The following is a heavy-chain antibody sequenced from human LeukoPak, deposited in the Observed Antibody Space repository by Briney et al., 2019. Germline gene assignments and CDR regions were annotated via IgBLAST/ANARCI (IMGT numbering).Heavy chain of an antibody. Sequence: SETLSLSCTVSGGSISGFFWTWIRQSPGKGLEYSGYIYYSGTTDYNPTLKSRVSMSVDTSKNQFFLNLTSVTAADGAIYYCARVGYGSGSWGWFDPWGQGTLVTVSS. J-gene: IGHJ5*02. CDR3: ARVGYGSGSWGWFDP. V-gene: IGHV4-59*01. CDR1: GGSISGFF. CDR2: IYYSGTT. D-gene: IGHD3-10*01.